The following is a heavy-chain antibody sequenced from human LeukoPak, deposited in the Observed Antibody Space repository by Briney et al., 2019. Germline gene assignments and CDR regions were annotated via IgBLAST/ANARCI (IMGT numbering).Heavy chain of an antibody. CDR1: GYTFTGYY. J-gene: IGHJ3*02. D-gene: IGHD1-26*01. CDR2: INPNSGGT. V-gene: IGHV1-2*02. Sequence: VASVKVSCKASGYTFTGYYMHWVRQAPGQGLEWMGWINPNSGGTNYAQKFQGRVTMTRDTSISTAYMELSRLRSDDTAVYYCARGGGSWTTVAFDIWGQGTMVTVSS. CDR3: ARGGGSWTTVAFDI.